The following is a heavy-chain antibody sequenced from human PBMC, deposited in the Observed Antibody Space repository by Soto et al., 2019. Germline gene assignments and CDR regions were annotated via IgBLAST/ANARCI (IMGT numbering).Heavy chain of an antibody. CDR1: GSTFTSYG. CDR2: ISAYNGNT. V-gene: IGHV1-18*01. CDR3: ARDQAMAQFDY. Sequence: QVQLVNSGVGVKKPGASVRVSCKASGSTFTSYGIGWVRQAPGQGLEWMGWISAYNGNTKYAQNLQGRVTMTTDTSTSTAYMELRSLRSDDTAVYYCARDQAMAQFDYWGQGTLVTVSS. J-gene: IGHJ4*02. D-gene: IGHD5-18*01.